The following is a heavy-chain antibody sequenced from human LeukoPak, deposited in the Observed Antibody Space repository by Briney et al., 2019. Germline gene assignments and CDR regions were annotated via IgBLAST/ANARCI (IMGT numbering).Heavy chain of an antibody. CDR3: ARVPVLRYFRFDP. V-gene: IGHV4-59*01. J-gene: IGHJ5*02. CDR2: IYYSGST. D-gene: IGHD3-9*01. CDR1: GGSLSSYY. Sequence: SETLSLTCTVSGGSLSSYYWSWIRQPPGKGLEWIGYIYYSGSTNYNPSLKSRVTISVDTSKNQFSLKLSSVTAADTAVYYCARVPVLRYFRFDPWGQGTLVTVSS.